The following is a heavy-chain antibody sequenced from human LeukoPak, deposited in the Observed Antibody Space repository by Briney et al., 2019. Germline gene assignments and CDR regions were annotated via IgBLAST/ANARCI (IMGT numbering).Heavy chain of an antibody. V-gene: IGHV1-3*01. D-gene: IGHD6-19*01. CDR2: INAANGNT. CDR3: ARGAPIRVAVAATFDP. J-gene: IGHJ5*02. Sequence: ASVKVSCKTSGFTFTTYTMHWERQAPGQRLEWMGWINAANGNTQYSQKFQGRVTITRDTSASTAYMELSSLRSEDMAVYYCARGAPIRVAVAATFDPWGQGTLVTVPS. CDR1: GFTFTTYT.